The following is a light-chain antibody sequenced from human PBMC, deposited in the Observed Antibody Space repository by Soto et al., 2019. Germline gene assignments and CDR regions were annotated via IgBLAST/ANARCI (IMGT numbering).Light chain of an antibody. CDR1: QSISSW. CDR3: QQYNSYSWT. Sequence: DIQMTQSPSILSAPVGDRVTITCRASQSISSWLAWYQQKPGKAPKLLIYKASTLKSGVPSRFSGSGSGTEFTLTISSLQPDDFATYYCQQYNSYSWTFGQGTKGDIK. CDR2: KAS. V-gene: IGKV1-5*03. J-gene: IGKJ1*01.